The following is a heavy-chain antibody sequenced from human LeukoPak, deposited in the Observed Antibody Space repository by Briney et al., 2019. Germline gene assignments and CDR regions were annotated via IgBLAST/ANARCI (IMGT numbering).Heavy chain of an antibody. CDR1: GGSITSYY. V-gene: IGHV4-59*01. D-gene: IGHD3-10*01. CDR3: ATERPSVRGVIHDAFDI. Sequence: SETLSLTCTVSGGSITSYYWSWVRQPPGKGLEWIGYIYYSGSTNYNPSLKSRVTISVDTSKNQFSLKLTSVTAADTAVYYCATERPSVRGVIHDAFDIWGQGTMVTVSS. CDR2: IYYSGST. J-gene: IGHJ3*02.